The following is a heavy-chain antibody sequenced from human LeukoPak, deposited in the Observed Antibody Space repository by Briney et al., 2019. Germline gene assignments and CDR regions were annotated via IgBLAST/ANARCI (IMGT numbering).Heavy chain of an antibody. CDR3: AGYQWQQVDY. J-gene: IGHJ4*02. CDR2: IYHSGST. Sequence: PSETLSLTCAVSGYSISSGYYWGWIRQPPGKGLEWIGSIYHSGSTYYNPSLKSRVTISVDTSKNQFSLKLSSVTAADTAVYYCAGYQWQQVDYWGQGTLVTVSS. CDR1: GYSISSGYY. V-gene: IGHV4-38-2*01. D-gene: IGHD6-19*01.